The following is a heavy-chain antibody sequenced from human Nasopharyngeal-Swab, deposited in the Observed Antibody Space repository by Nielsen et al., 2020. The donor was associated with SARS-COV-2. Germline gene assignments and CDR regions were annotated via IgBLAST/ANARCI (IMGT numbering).Heavy chain of an antibody. CDR2: IWYDGGNK. Sequence: WIRQPPGKGLEWVAVIWYDGGNKYYADSVKGRFTISRDNSKNTLYLQMNSLRAEDTAVYYCARDVIAVAGTLNWFDPWGQGTLVTVSS. CDR3: ARDVIAVAGTLNWFDP. V-gene: IGHV3-33*01. D-gene: IGHD6-19*01. J-gene: IGHJ5*02.